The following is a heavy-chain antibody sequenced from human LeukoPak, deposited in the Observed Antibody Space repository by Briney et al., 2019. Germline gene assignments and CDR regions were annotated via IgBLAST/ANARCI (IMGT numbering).Heavy chain of an antibody. J-gene: IGHJ4*02. CDR1: GFTFSSYA. D-gene: IGHD3-16*01. CDR3: AKDRLGGPYFFHY. CDR2: ISGSGGST. Sequence: GGSLRLSCAAAGFTFSSYAMSWVRQAPGRWLEWVSAISGSGGSTYYADSVKGRFTISRDNSKNTLYLQINILRAEDTAVYFCAKDRLGGPYFFHYWGQGTLVTVSS. V-gene: IGHV3-23*01.